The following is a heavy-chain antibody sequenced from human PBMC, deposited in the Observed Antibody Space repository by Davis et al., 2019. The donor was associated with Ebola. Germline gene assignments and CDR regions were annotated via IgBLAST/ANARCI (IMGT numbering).Heavy chain of an antibody. V-gene: IGHV3-23*01. CDR3: ARGDGDY. D-gene: IGHD3-10*01. CDR2: VTGDGAKE. J-gene: IGHJ4*02. CDR1: GFTFSFSKYP. Sequence: PGGSLRLSCEASGFTFSFSKYPMPFFLPCPFPFLPRVSGVTGDGAKEDYADSVKGRFTISRDNSKNTLSLEMKNLKVDDTAKYYCARGDGDYWGQGTLVTVSS.